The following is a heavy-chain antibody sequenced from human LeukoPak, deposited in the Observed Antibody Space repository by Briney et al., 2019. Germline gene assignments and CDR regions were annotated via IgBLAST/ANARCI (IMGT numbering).Heavy chain of an antibody. Sequence: GGSLRLSCAASRFTFRDYSMNWVRQAPGKGLEWVSSISGSSGNTYYIDSVKGRFTISRDNSKSTLYLQMNSLRAEDTAVYYCAKGRGPGGIARHYFDYWGQGTPVIVSS. V-gene: IGHV3-23*01. CDR1: RFTFRDYS. CDR2: ISGSSGNT. J-gene: IGHJ4*02. CDR3: AKGRGPGGIARHYFDY. D-gene: IGHD2-21*01.